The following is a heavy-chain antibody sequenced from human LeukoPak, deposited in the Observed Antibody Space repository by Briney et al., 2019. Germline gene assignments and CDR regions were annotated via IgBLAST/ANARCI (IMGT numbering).Heavy chain of an antibody. CDR2: ISAYNGNT. J-gene: IGHJ4*02. CDR1: GYTFTSYG. Sequence: GASVKVSCKASGYTFTSYGISWVRQAPGQGLEWMGWISAYNGNTNDAQKLQGRVAMTTDTSTSTVYMELRSLRSDDTAVYYCARGDDILTGYPDDYWGQGTLVTVSS. CDR3: ARGDDILTGYPDDY. V-gene: IGHV1-18*01. D-gene: IGHD3-9*01.